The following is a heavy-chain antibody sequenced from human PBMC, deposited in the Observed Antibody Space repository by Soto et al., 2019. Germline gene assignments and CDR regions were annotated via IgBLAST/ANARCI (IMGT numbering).Heavy chain of an antibody. CDR1: GLTFSGYW. Sequence: EVQLVESGGGLVQPGGSLRLSCAGSGLTFSGYWMTWVRQPPGKGLEWVASVNQDGTQKFYVDSVKGRFTISRDNAKNSLFLQIISPRAEDTAVYYCARWESSDWYLGIWGQGTLVTVSS. CDR3: ARWESSDWYLGI. D-gene: IGHD6-19*01. CDR2: VNQDGTQK. J-gene: IGHJ4*02. V-gene: IGHV3-7*03.